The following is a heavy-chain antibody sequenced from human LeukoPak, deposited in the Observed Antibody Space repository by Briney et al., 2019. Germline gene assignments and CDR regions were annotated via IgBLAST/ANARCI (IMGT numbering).Heavy chain of an antibody. CDR1: GFTFSSYA. V-gene: IGHV3-23*01. J-gene: IGHJ4*02. CDR2: ICGSGGST. D-gene: IGHD6-19*01. CDR3: AKERYSSGWYYFDH. Sequence: GGSLRLSCAVSGFTFSSYAMSWVRQAPGKGLEWVSGICGSGGSTYYGDSVKGRFTISRDNSKNTLYLQMNSLRAEDTAVYYCAKERYSSGWYYFDHWGQGTLVSVSS.